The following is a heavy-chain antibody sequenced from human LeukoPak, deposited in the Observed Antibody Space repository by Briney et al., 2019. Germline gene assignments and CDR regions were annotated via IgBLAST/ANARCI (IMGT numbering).Heavy chain of an antibody. Sequence: PGGSLTLSCAASGFTFSTYWMYWVRQAPGKGLVWVSRVNSDGSTTNYADSVKGRFTISRDNAKNTLYLQMDSLRAEDTAVYYCATGKFGAFDIWGQGTMVTVSS. D-gene: IGHD3-16*01. V-gene: IGHV3-74*01. CDR3: ATGKFGAFDI. CDR1: GFTFSTYW. CDR2: VNSDGSTT. J-gene: IGHJ3*02.